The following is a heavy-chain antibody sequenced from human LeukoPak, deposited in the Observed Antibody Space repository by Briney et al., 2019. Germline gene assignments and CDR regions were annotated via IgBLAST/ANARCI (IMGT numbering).Heavy chain of an antibody. V-gene: IGHV3-48*03. CDR3: ARGRYDSSGYYY. D-gene: IGHD3-22*01. CDR2: ISSSGSTI. J-gene: IGHJ4*02. Sequence: PGGSLRLSCAASGFTFSSYEMNWVRQAPRKGLEWVSYISSSGSTIYYADSVKGRFTISRDNAKNSLYLQMNSLRAEDAAVYYCARGRYDSSGYYYWGQGTLVTVSS. CDR1: GFTFSSYE.